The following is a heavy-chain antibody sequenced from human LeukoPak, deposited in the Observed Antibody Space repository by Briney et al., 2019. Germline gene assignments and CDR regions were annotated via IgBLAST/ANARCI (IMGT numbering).Heavy chain of an antibody. J-gene: IGHJ4*02. CDR2: IFYSGST. CDR3: ARRGYYYDSRGYYYFDY. D-gene: IGHD3-22*01. V-gene: IGHV4-59*01. CDR1: GASINSYY. Sequence: SETLSLTCTVSGASINSYYWSWIRQPPGKGLEWIGYIFYSGSTYYNPSLKSRVTISVDTSKNHFSLKLSSVTAADTAVYHCARRGYYYDSRGYYYFDYWGQGTLVTVSS.